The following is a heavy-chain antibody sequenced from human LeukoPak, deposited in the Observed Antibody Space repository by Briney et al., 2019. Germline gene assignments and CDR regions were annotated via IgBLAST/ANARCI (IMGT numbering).Heavy chain of an antibody. CDR1: GFTFSSYA. V-gene: IGHV3-7*03. CDR2: INHNGNVN. D-gene: IGHD3-16*01. Sequence: GGSLRLSCAASGFTFSSYAMHWVRQAPGKGLEWVASINHNGNVNYYVDSVKGRFTISRDNAKNSLYLQMSNLRAEDTAVYFRARGGGLDVWGQGATVTVSS. J-gene: IGHJ6*02. CDR3: ARGGGLDV.